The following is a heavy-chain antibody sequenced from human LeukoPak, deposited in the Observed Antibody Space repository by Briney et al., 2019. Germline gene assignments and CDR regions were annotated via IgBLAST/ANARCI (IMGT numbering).Heavy chain of an antibody. Sequence: GGSLRLSCAASGFTFDDYAMHWVRQAPGKGLEWVSLISGDGGSTYHADSVKGRFTISRDNSKNSLYLQMNSLRTEDTALYYCAKGTYGSGSYSFDYWGQGTLVTVSS. CDR2: ISGDGGST. CDR3: AKGTYGSGSYSFDY. J-gene: IGHJ4*02. CDR1: GFTFDDYA. D-gene: IGHD3-10*01. V-gene: IGHV3-43*02.